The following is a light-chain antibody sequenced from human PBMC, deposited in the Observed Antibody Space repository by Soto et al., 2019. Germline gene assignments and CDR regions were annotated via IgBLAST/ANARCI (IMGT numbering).Light chain of an antibody. CDR2: GAS. CDR1: RSVTNNY. CDR3: QQYGSSPT. V-gene: IGKV3-20*01. J-gene: IGKJ1*01. Sequence: EIVLTQSPGTLSFFPGERATLSCRASRSVTNNYLAWHQQKPGQTPRLLIYGASSRATGIPDRFGGTGSGTDFTLTISRLEPEDFAVYYCQQYGSSPTFGQGTKVDIK.